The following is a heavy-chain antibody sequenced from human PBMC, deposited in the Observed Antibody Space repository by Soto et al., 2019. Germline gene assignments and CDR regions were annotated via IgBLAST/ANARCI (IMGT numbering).Heavy chain of an antibody. V-gene: IGHV3-74*01. CDR2: INSDGSST. CDR3: AIHLTAAYSFDQ. CDR1: GFTFSSYW. J-gene: IGHJ4*02. D-gene: IGHD2-21*02. Sequence: PGGSLRLSCAASGFTFSSYWMHWVRQAPGKGLVWVSRINSDGSSTFHADSVKGRFTISRDNSKNTLYLQMNSLRAEDSAVYHCAIHLTAAYSFDQWGQGTPVTVSS.